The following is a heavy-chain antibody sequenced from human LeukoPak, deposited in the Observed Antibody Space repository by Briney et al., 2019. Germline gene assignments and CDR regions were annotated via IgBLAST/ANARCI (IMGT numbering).Heavy chain of an antibody. CDR1: GYTFTSYY. J-gene: IGHJ6*02. CDR3: AREGFPPKISDFWSGLGPYYYYGMDV. D-gene: IGHD3-3*01. V-gene: IGHV1-46*01. CDR2: INPSGGST. Sequence: GAPVKVSCKASGYTFTSYYMHWVRQAPGQGLEWMGIINPSGGSTSYTQKFQGRVTMTRDTSTSTVYMELSSLRSEDTAVYYCAREGFPPKISDFWSGLGPYYYYGMDVWGQGTTVTVSS.